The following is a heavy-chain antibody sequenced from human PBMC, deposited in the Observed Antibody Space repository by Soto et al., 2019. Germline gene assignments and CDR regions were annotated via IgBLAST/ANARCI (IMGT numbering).Heavy chain of an antibody. CDR3: ARDLRYCSSTSCYTGGAFDI. CDR1: GFTFSRYW. D-gene: IGHD2-2*02. CDR2: IKQDGSEK. V-gene: IGHV3-7*03. Sequence: EVQLVESGGGLVQPGGSLRLSCAASGFTFSRYWMSWVRQAPAKGLEWVANIKQDGSEKYYVDSVKGRFTISRDNAKNSLYLQMNSLRAEDTAVYYCARDLRYCSSTSCYTGGAFDIWGQGTMVTVSS. J-gene: IGHJ3*02.